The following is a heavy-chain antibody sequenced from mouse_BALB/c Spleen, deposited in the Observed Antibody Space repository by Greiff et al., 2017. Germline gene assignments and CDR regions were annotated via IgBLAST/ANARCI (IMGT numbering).Heavy chain of an antibody. J-gene: IGHJ2*01. D-gene: IGHD3-1*01. CDR3: ARSGGLYYFDY. Sequence: QVQLKESGAELARPGASVKLSCKASGYTFTSYWMQWVKQRPGQGLEWIGAIYPGDGDTRYTQKFKGKATLTADKSSSTAYMQLSSLASEDSAVYYCARSGGLYYFDYWGQGTTLTVSS. CDR1: GYTFTSYW. V-gene: IGHV1-87*01. CDR2: IYPGDGDT.